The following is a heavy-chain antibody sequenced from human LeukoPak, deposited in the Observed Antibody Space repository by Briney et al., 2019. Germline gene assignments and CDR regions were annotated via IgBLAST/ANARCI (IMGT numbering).Heavy chain of an antibody. CDR3: ASLSSGYDSVDY. Sequence: PGGSLRLSCAASGFTVSSNYMSWVRQAPGKGLEWVSVIYSGGSTYYADSVKGRFTISRDNSKNTLYLQMNSLRAEDTAVYYCASLSSGYDSVDYWGQGTLVTVSS. CDR1: GFTVSSNY. CDR2: IYSGGST. D-gene: IGHD3-22*01. V-gene: IGHV3-53*01. J-gene: IGHJ4*02.